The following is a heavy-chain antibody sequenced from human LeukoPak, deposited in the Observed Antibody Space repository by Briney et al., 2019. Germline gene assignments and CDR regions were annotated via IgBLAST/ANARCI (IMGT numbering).Heavy chain of an antibody. V-gene: IGHV4-39*07. D-gene: IGHD2-21*01. CDR2: IYYSGNT. CDR3: FHTALVKDYYYMDV. CDR1: GGSISSSSYY. Sequence: SETLSLTCTVSGGSISSSSYYWGWIRQPPGKGLEWIGNIYYSGNTYYNSSLKSRVTISVDTSKNQFSLKLSSVTAADTAVYYCFHTALVKDYYYMDVWGKGTTVTVSS. J-gene: IGHJ6*03.